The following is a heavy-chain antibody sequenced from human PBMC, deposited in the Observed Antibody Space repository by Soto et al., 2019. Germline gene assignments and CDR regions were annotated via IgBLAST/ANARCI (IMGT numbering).Heavy chain of an antibody. Sequence: GSLRLSCLASGFTFSDYAMTWVRHVPGRGLEWVSSLNGAGGSTYYADSVRGRFTIPRDNSQNTLFLQMNRLTVDDTAIYYCAAPRDEYGSGISWFTYGMDVWGQGTTVTVSS. D-gene: IGHD3-10*01. CDR2: LNGAGGST. J-gene: IGHJ6*02. CDR3: AAPRDEYGSGISWFTYGMDV. CDR1: GFTFSDYA. V-gene: IGHV3-23*01.